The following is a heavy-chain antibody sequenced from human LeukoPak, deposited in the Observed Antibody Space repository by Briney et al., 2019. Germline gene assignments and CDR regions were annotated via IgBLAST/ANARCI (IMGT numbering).Heavy chain of an antibody. CDR2: FDPEDGET. CDR1: GYTLTELS. J-gene: IGHJ4*02. D-gene: IGHD3-3*01. V-gene: IGHV1-24*01. Sequence: ASVKVSCKVSGYTLTELSMHWVRQAPGKGLEWMGGFDPEDGETIYAQKFQGRVTMTEDTSTDTAYMELSSLRSEDTAVYYCATLGGDDFWRGYSDYWGQGTLVTVSS. CDR3: ATLGGDDFWRGYSDY.